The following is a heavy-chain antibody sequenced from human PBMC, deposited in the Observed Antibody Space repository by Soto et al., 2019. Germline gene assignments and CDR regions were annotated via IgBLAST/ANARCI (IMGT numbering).Heavy chain of an antibody. J-gene: IGHJ5*02. Sequence: PSETLSLTCTVSGGSISSSSYYWGWIRQPPGKGLEWIGSIYYSGSTYYNPSLKSRVTISVDTSKNQFSLKLSSVTAADTAVYYCARLIVGSGSIWFDPWGLGTLVTVS. V-gene: IGHV4-39*01. CDR3: ARLIVGSGSIWFDP. CDR2: IYYSGST. D-gene: IGHD3-10*01. CDR1: GGSISSSSYY.